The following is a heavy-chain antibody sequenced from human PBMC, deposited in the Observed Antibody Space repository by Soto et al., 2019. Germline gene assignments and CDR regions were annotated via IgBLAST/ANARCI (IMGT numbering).Heavy chain of an antibody. D-gene: IGHD3-10*01. V-gene: IGHV4-59*08. CDR1: GDSIRSFY. Sequence: PSETLSLTCTVPGDSIRSFYWSWFRQSPGKGLEWIGYIHYSGSTNYNPSLKSRVTISVDTSKNQFSLNLSSVTAADTAVYYCARLGSHGSASYTVDYWGQGTLVTVSS. CDR2: IHYSGST. J-gene: IGHJ4*02. CDR3: ARLGSHGSASYTVDY.